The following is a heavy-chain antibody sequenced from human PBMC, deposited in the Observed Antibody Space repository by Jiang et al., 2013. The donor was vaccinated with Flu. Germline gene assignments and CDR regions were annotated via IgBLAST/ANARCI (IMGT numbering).Heavy chain of an antibody. D-gene: IGHD6-19*01. CDR1: GFTFSSYA. CDR3: AKDPSPETSGWYYFDD. Sequence: VQLLESGGRLVQPGGSLRLSCTASGFTFSSYALSWVRQAPGKGLEWVSGFTGSAGSTYYADSVKGRFTISRDNSKNTLYLQMNSLRAEDTAVYYCAKDPSPETSGWYYFDDWGQGTLVTVSS. CDR2: FTGSAGST. J-gene: IGHJ4*02. V-gene: IGHV3-23*01.